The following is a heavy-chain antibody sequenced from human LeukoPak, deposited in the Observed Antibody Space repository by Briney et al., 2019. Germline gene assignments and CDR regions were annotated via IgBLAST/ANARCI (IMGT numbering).Heavy chain of an antibody. CDR2: IIPIFGTA. V-gene: IGHV1-69*13. CDR1: GGTFSSYA. Sequence: ASVKVSCKASGGTFSSYAISWVRQAPGQGLEWMGGIIPIFGTANYAQKFQGRVTITADEPTSTAYMELSSLRSEDTAVYYCARDAPPDYGGNTHPPPFDYWGQGTLVTVSS. D-gene: IGHD4-23*01. J-gene: IGHJ4*02. CDR3: ARDAPPDYGGNTHPPPFDY.